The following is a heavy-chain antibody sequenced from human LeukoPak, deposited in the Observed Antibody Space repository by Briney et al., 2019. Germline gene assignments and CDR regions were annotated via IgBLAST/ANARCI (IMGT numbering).Heavy chain of an antibody. CDR2: IYYSGST. J-gene: IGHJ4*02. Sequence: PSETLSLTCTVSGGSISSSSYYWGWIRQPPGKGLEWIGSIYYSGSTYYNPSLKSRVTISVDTSKNQSSLKLSSVTAADTAVYYCATDGRYVAVRNYWGQGTLVTVSS. CDR1: GGSISSSSYY. CDR3: ATDGRYVAVRNY. V-gene: IGHV4-39*02. D-gene: IGHD6-19*01.